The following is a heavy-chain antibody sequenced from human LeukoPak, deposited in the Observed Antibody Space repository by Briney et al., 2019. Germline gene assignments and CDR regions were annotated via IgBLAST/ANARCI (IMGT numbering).Heavy chain of an antibody. D-gene: IGHD5/OR15-5a*01. CDR1: GGSISSYY. J-gene: IGHJ4*02. CDR3: SRGETVVSPYFDY. CDR2: IYYTGNT. V-gene: IGHV4-59*01. Sequence: KSSETLSLTCTVSGGSISSYYWSWIRQPPGKGLEWIGYIYYTGNTNYNPSLKSRVTISVDTSKNQFSLKLRSVTAADTAVYYCSRGETVVSPYFDYWGQGTLVTVSS.